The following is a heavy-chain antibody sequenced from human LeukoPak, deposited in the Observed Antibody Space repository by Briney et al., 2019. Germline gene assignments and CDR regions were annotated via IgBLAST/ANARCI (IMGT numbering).Heavy chain of an antibody. D-gene: IGHD6-13*01. CDR3: AKERQLVRLVGNFDY. V-gene: IGHV3-23*01. Sequence: TGGSLRLSCAASGSNFNSYTMNWVRQAPGKGLEWVSAISGSGGSTYYADSVKGRFTISRDNSKNTLYLQMNSLRAEDTAVYYCAKERQLVRLVGNFDYWGQGTLVTVSS. J-gene: IGHJ4*02. CDR2: ISGSGGST. CDR1: GSNFNSYT.